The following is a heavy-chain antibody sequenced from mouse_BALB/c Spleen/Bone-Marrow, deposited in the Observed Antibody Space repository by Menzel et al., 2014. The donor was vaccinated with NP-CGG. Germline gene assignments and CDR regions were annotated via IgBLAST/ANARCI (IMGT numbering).Heavy chain of an antibody. Sequence: EVQRVESGGGLVQPGGSLRLSCTTSGFTFTDYYMSWVRQPPGKALKWLAFIRNKANGYTTEYSASVKGRFTISRDNSQSILYLQMNTLRAEDSATYYCARFPMDYWGQGTSVTVSS. CDR2: IRNKANGYTT. V-gene: IGHV7-3*02. CDR1: GFTFTDYY. CDR3: ARFPMDY. J-gene: IGHJ4*01.